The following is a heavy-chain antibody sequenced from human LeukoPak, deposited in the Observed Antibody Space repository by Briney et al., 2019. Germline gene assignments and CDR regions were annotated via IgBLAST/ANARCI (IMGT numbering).Heavy chain of an antibody. CDR3: ARGARGYSYDDAFDI. CDR2: IIPIFGTA. J-gene: IGHJ3*02. D-gene: IGHD5-18*01. V-gene: IGHV1-69*13. Sequence: VASVKVSCKASGGTFCSYAISWVRQAPGQGLEWMGGIIPIFGTANYAQKFQGRVTITADESTSTAYMELSSLRSKDTAVYYCARGARGYSYDDAFDIWAKGQWSPSLQ. CDR1: GGTFCSYA.